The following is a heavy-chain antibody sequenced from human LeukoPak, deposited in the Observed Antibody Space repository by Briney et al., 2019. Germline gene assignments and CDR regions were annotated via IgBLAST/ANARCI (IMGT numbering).Heavy chain of an antibody. Sequence: PSETLSLTCTVSGGPIHTYYWNWIRQPPGKGLEWIAYISYSGNSNHNPSLKSRVSISVDTSKNQFSLKLSSVTAADTAVYYCARGFGYSFGYIGYWGQGTLVTVSS. J-gene: IGHJ4*02. D-gene: IGHD5-18*01. CDR3: ARGFGYSFGYIGY. CDR2: ISYSGNS. CDR1: GGPIHTYY. V-gene: IGHV4-59*01.